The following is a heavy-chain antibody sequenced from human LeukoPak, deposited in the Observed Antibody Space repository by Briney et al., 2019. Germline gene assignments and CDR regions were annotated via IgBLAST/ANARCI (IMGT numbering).Heavy chain of an antibody. CDR3: ARGEDSSNLIDY. CDR1: GYTFTCYY. D-gene: IGHD6-6*01. CDR2: INPNSGGT. J-gene: IGHJ4*02. V-gene: IGHV1-2*04. Sequence: GASVKVSCKASGYTFTCYYMHWVRQAPGQGLEWMGWINPNSGGTNYAQKFQGWVTMTRDTSISTAYMELSRLRSDDTAVYYCARGEDSSNLIDYWGQGTLVTVSS.